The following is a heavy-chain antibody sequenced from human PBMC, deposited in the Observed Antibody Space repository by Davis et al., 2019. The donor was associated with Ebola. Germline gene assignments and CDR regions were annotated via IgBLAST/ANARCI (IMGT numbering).Heavy chain of an antibody. J-gene: IGHJ4*02. CDR1: GFTFSGSA. Sequence: GESLKISCAASGFTFSGSAMRWVRQASGKGLEWVGRIRSKANSYATAYAASVKGRFTISRDDSKNTAYLQMNSLKTEDTAVYYCTGDGDYEDYWGQGTLVTVSS. D-gene: IGHD4-17*01. CDR3: TGDGDYEDY. V-gene: IGHV3-73*01. CDR2: IRSKANSYAT.